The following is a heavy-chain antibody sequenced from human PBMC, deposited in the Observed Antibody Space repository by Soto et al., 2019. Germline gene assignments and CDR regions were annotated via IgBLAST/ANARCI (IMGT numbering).Heavy chain of an antibody. CDR1: GFTFTGYE. CDR3: ARDTGRGSSTSYYFDY. Sequence: EVQLVESGGGLVQPGGSLRLSCVASGFTFTGYEMNWVRQAPGKGPEWVSYISSSGNSKYYADSVKGRFTISRDNAKNSLYLQMNSLRAEDTAIYYYARDTGRGSSTSYYFDYRCQGTLVIVAS. J-gene: IGHJ4*02. D-gene: IGHD2-8*02. CDR2: ISSSGNSK. V-gene: IGHV3-48*03.